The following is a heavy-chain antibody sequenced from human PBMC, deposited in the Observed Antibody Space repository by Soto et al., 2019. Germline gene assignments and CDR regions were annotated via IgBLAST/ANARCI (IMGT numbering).Heavy chain of an antibody. Sequence: VESVTISCDGAGFTFTSYWIAWVLQMPGKGPECMGVVFPGDSDTRYSPSFQGQVIISADKSTSTAYLQWSSLKASDTAIYYCARQGEGFYQRQIDFWGKGTLVKVSS. J-gene: IGHJ4*02. CDR2: VFPGDSDT. CDR1: GFTFTSYW. V-gene: IGHV5-51*01. D-gene: IGHD3-10*01. CDR3: ARQGEGFYQRQIDF.